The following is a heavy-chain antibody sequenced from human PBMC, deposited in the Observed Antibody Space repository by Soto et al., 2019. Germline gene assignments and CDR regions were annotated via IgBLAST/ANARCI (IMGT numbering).Heavy chain of an antibody. CDR1: GDSITSSY. V-gene: IGHV4-4*07. CDR2: IFSSGSS. CDR3: ARDSPIVAGSLDY. J-gene: IGHJ4*02. D-gene: IGHD5-12*01. Sequence: PSETLSLTCTVSGDSITSSYWSWIRQPAGKGLEWIGRIFSSGSSNYNPSLRGRVTMSVHTSKNQFSLRLSSVTAADAAFYYCARDSPIVAGSLDYWGPGTLVTVSS.